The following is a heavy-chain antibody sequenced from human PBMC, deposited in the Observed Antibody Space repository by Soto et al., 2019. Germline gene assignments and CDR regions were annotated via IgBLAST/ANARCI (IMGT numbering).Heavy chain of an antibody. J-gene: IGHJ4*02. CDR1: GGSISSGGYS. V-gene: IGHV4-30-2*01. CDR3: ARGVTTVTTFDY. D-gene: IGHD4-17*01. Sequence: SETLSLTCAVSGGSISSGGYSCNWIRHPPGKGLEWIGYIYHSGSTYYNPSLKSRVTISVDRSKNQFSLKLSSVTAADTAVYYCARGVTTVTTFDYWGQGTLVAVSS. CDR2: IYHSGST.